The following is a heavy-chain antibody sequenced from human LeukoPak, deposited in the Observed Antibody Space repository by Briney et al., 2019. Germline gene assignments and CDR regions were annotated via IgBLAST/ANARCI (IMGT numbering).Heavy chain of an antibody. J-gene: IGHJ4*02. CDR1: GYTFTSYD. V-gene: IGHV1-8*01. CDR2: MNPNSGAT. D-gene: IGHD4-17*01. Sequence: ASVKVSCKASGYTFTSYDINWLRQATGQGPEWMGWMNPNSGATGYAQKFQGRVTMTRSTSINTAYMELSSLRSEDTAVYYCARAGGSTVSHSDYWGQGTLVTVSS. CDR3: ARAGGSTVSHSDY.